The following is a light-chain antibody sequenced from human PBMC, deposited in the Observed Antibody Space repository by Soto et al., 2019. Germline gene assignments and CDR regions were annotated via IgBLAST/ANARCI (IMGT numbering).Light chain of an antibody. V-gene: IGKV2-28*01. CDR3: MQGLQTQFT. CDR1: RNLLETDGYNY. CDR2: LAS. J-gene: IGKJ3*01. Sequence: DFVMTQSPLSLSVTPGEAASISCRSNRNLLETDGYNYLHWYMQKPGQSPQLLIYLASTRAAGVPDRFSGSASGTEFTLKISRVEAEDVGVYYCMQGLQTQFTFGPGTKVDIK.